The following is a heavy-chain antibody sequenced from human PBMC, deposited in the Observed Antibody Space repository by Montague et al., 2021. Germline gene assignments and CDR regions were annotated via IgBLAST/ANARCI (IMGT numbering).Heavy chain of an antibody. Sequence: SETLSLTCTVFGDSINTYSWSWIRQPAGKGLEWIGRLSNGGSTNSNPSLKSRVSMSVDTSKNQFSLKLSSVTAADTAIYYCAVGSESAWELLHHWGQGILVTVSS. V-gene: IGHV4-4*07. D-gene: IGHD1-26*01. J-gene: IGHJ5*02. CDR1: GDSINTYS. CDR3: AVGSESAWELLHH. CDR2: LSNGGST.